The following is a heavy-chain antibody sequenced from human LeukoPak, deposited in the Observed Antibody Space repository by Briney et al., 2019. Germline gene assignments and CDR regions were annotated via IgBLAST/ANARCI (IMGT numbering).Heavy chain of an antibody. D-gene: IGHD6-13*01. CDR2: IYPGDSDT. J-gene: IGHJ3*02. CDR3: ARPPYSSSWWVAFDI. V-gene: IGHV5-51*01. CDR1: GYSFTSYW. Sequence: GESLKISCKGSGYSFTSYWIGWVRQMPGKGLEWMGIIYPGDSDTRYSPSFQGQVTISADKSISTAYLQWSSLKASDTAMYYCARPPYSSSWWVAFDIWGQGTMVTVSS.